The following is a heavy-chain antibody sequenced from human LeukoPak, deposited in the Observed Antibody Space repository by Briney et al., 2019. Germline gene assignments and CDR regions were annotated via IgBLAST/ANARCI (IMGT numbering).Heavy chain of an antibody. J-gene: IGHJ4*02. V-gene: IGHV4-59*01. Sequence: TSETLSLTCTVSGGSIISFHLNWLRQSPGRGLEWIGYIYGGGVTNYNPSLRFRVTMSIDTSKNKFSLNLKSVTAEDTAVYYCARSVGTNWSYFFDYWGQGTLVTVSS. CDR1: GGSIISFH. CDR2: IYGGGVT. CDR3: ARSVGTNWSYFFDY. D-gene: IGHD3-3*01.